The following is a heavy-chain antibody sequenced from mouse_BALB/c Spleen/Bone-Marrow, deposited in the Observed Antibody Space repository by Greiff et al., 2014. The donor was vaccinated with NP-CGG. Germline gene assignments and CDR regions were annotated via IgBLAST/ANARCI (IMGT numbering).Heavy chain of an antibody. V-gene: IGHV1-69*02. J-gene: IGHJ2*01. D-gene: IGHD1-1*01. Sequence: VKLMESGAELARPGASVKLSCKASGYTFTSYWINWVKQRPGQGLEWIGNIYPSDSYTNYNQKFKDKATLTVDKSSSTAYMQLSSPTSEDSAVYYCTREGYYGSSYVDYWGQGTTLTVSS. CDR3: TREGYYGSSYVDY. CDR2: IYPSDSYT. CDR1: GYTFTSYW.